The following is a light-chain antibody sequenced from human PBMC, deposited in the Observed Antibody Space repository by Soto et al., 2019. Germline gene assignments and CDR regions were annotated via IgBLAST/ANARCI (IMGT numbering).Light chain of an antibody. V-gene: IGKV3-11*01. Sequence: EVVLTQSPATLSLPPGERATLSCRASQSVSRHFAWYQQKPGQAPRLLILDASDRATGIPARFSSSGSGTNFTLTISSLEPEDFAVYYCQQRSNWPPVTFGGGTKVEIK. CDR2: DAS. J-gene: IGKJ4*01. CDR3: QQRSNWPPVT. CDR1: QSVSRH.